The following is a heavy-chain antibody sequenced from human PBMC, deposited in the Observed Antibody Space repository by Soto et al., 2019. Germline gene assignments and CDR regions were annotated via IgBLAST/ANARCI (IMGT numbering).Heavy chain of an antibody. CDR3: ARGDATKIVVTTYYAMDV. D-gene: IGHD3-9*01. CDR1: GGSLSNYG. V-gene: IGHV1-69*12. Sequence: QVQLVQSGAEVKKPGSSVKVSCKASGGSLSNYGISWVRQAPGQGLEWMGGIIPVFGTANYAQKFQGRVTITADESTSIVYMGVTSRKSEDTAVYYCARGDATKIVVTTYYAMDVWGQGTTVTVSS. CDR2: IIPVFGTA. J-gene: IGHJ6*02.